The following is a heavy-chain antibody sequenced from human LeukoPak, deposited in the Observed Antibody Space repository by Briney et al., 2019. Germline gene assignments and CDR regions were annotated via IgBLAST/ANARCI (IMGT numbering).Heavy chain of an antibody. CDR2: IYYSGST. D-gene: IGHD5-12*01. Sequence: SQTLSLTCTVSGVSISSGGYYWSWIRQHPGKGLEWIGYIYYSGSTYYNPSLKSRVTISVDTSKNQFSLKLSSVTAADTAVYYCAASLSGYDYGFFDYWGQGTLVTVS. CDR1: GVSISSGGYY. J-gene: IGHJ4*02. V-gene: IGHV4-31*03. CDR3: AASLSGYDYGFFDY.